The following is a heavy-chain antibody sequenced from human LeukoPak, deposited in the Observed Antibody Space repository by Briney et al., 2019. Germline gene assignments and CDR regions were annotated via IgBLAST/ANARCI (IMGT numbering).Heavy chain of an antibody. J-gene: IGHJ2*01. V-gene: IGHV4-34*01. D-gene: IGHD6-6*01. CDR3: ARDGGKSSVRDFDL. CDR1: GGSFSGYY. CDR2: INHSGNT. Sequence: SSETLSLTCAVYGGSFSGYYWTWIRQPPGKGLEWIGEINHSGNTNYNPSLKSRVTISVDTSKTQFSLKLTSVTAADTAVYYCARDGGKSSVRDFDLWGRGTLVTVSS.